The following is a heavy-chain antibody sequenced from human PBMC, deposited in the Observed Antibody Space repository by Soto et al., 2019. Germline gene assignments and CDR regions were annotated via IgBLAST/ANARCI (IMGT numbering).Heavy chain of an antibody. CDR3: ATFDEGGAI. V-gene: IGHV1-69*11. Sequence: QVQLVQSGPEVKKPGSSVKVSCEVSGGTFSDYAINWVREAPGQGLEWMGGTIPSLGTSNYAQKFHDRVTITAVESTSTVYLELNSLTSEDTAVYYGATFDEGGAIWGQGSHVIVS. D-gene: IGHD3-16*01. CDR2: TIPSLGTS. CDR1: GGTFSDYA. J-gene: IGHJ4*02.